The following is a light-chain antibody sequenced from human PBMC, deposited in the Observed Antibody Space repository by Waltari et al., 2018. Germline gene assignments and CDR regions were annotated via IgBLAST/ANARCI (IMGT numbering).Light chain of an antibody. Sequence: ELVLTQSPATLSLSPGERATLPCRASQSVSSDLAWYQQKPGQAPRLLIYDASNRATRIPARFSGSGSGTDFTLTISSLEPEDFAVYYCQQRSNWLLTFGGGTKVEIK. CDR3: QQRSNWLLT. CDR1: QSVSSD. CDR2: DAS. V-gene: IGKV3-11*01. J-gene: IGKJ4*01.